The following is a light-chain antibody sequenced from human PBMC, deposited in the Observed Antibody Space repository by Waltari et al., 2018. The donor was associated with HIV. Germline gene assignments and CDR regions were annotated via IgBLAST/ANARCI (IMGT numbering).Light chain of an antibody. V-gene: IGLV2-14*01. CDR3: SSYTTSGTVL. Sequence: QSALTQPASVSGSPGQSISISCTGSSSDVDEYNFVSWYHNYPGKAPKLLIYEVTIGPAVVFHRYTGSKSDNTASLTISGLQAEDDADYYSSSYTTSGTVLFGGGTTLTVL. CDR1: SSDVDEYNF. J-gene: IGLJ3*02. CDR2: EVT.